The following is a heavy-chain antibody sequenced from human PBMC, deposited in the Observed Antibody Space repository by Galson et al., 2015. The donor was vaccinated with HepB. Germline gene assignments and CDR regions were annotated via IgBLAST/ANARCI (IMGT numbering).Heavy chain of an antibody. D-gene: IGHD4-17*01. J-gene: IGHJ6*02. Sequence: SLRLSCAASGFTFDDYAMNWVRQAPGKGLEWVSSISSSSSYIYYADSVKGRFTISRDNAKNSLYLQMNSLRAEDTAVYYCAREGSTVTTYYYYGMDVWGQGTTVTVSS. CDR3: AREGSTVTTYYYYGMDV. V-gene: IGHV3-21*01. CDR1: GFTFDDYA. CDR2: ISSSSSYI.